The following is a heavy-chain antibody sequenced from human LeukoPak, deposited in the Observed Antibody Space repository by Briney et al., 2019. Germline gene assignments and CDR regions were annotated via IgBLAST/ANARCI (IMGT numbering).Heavy chain of an antibody. CDR1: GFTFSSYS. CDR3: ARVIQQLVPDY. V-gene: IGHV3-7*01. Sequence: GGSLRLSCAASGFTFSSYSMNWVRQAPGKGLEWVANIKQDGSEKYYVDSVKGRFTISRDNAKNSLYLQMNSLRAEDTAVYYCARVIQQLVPDYWGQGTLVTVSS. J-gene: IGHJ4*02. D-gene: IGHD6-13*01. CDR2: IKQDGSEK.